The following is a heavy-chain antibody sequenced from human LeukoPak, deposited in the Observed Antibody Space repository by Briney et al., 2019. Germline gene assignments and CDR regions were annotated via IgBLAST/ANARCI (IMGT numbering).Heavy chain of an antibody. Sequence: GGSLRLSCAASGFTFSTNAMTWVRQAPGKGLEWVANMKADGSEKHYEESVKGRFTIFRDNARNSLYLQMNSLRAEDTAVYYCARPRYTAAYDLWGQGTMVTVSS. CDR1: GFTFSTNA. J-gene: IGHJ3*01. CDR3: ARPRYTAAYDL. V-gene: IGHV3-7*01. D-gene: IGHD3-16*02. CDR2: MKADGSEK.